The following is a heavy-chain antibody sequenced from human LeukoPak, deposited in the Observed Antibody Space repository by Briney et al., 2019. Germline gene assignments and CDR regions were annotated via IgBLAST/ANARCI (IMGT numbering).Heavy chain of an antibody. J-gene: IGHJ4*02. D-gene: IGHD3-22*01. V-gene: IGHV1-69*01. CDR3: ARGKGYYSSGYYVY. CDR1: GGTFSSYV. Sequence: SVKVSCKASGGTFSSYVISWVRQAPGQGLEWMGGFIPIFGTPNYAQKFQGKVTITADESTSTAYMELSSLRSEDTAVYYCARGKGYYSSGYYVYWGQGTLVTVSS. CDR2: FIPIFGTP.